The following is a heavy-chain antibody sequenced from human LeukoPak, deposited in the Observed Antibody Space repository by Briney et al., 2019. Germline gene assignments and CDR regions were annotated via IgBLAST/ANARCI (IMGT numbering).Heavy chain of an antibody. J-gene: IGHJ3*02. CDR2: IYTSGST. Sequence: SQTLSLTCTISGGSISSGSYYWSWIRQPAGKGLEWIGRIYTSGSTNYNPSLKSRVTISVDTSKNQFSLKLSFVTAADTAVYYCARAGLLWFGESYDAFDIWGQGTMVTVSS. D-gene: IGHD3-10*01. CDR3: ARAGLLWFGESYDAFDI. V-gene: IGHV4-61*02. CDR1: GGSISSGSYY.